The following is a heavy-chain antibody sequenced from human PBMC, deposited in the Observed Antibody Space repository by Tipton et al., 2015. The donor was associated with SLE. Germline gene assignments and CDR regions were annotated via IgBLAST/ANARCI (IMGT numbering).Heavy chain of an antibody. J-gene: IGHJ4*02. V-gene: IGHV3-21*04. Sequence: SLRLSCAASGFTFSSYSMNWVRQAPGKGLEWVSAISGSGGSTYYADSVKGRFTISRDNAKNSLYLQMNSLRAEDTALYYCARVADSGSSPGVPFFDYWGQGTLVTVSS. CDR2: ISGSGGST. D-gene: IGHD1-26*01. CDR3: ARVADSGSSPGVPFFDY. CDR1: GFTFSSYS.